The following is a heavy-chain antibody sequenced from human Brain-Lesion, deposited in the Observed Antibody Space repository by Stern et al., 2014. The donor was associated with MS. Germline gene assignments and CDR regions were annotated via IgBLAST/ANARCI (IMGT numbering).Heavy chain of an antibody. J-gene: IGHJ6*02. V-gene: IGHV1-2*02. CDR1: GYIFTGYY. CDR2: INPNTGGT. Sequence: QVQLGQSGAEVKKPGASVKVSCKTSGYIFTGYYIHWVRQAPGQGLEWMAWINPNTGGTKYAQKFQGRGTMSRDTSISTAYVELSSLTSDDTAVYYCARDQRGITIFGVVTDYYYLGMDVWGQGTTVTVSS. CDR3: ARDQRGITIFGVVTDYYYLGMDV. D-gene: IGHD3-3*01.